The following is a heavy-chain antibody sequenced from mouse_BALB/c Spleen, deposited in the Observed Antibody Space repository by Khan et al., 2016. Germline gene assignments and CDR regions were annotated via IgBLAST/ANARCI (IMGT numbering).Heavy chain of an antibody. Sequence: EVQLQESGPDLVKPSQSLSLTCTVTGYSISSGYSWHWIRQFPGNKLEWMAYIHYSGSTKYNPSLKSRISITRDTSKNQFFLKLISVTTDDTATYYCTGGDYYGSGYWGQGTTLTVSS. D-gene: IGHD1-1*01. CDR2: IHYSGST. J-gene: IGHJ2*01. CDR1: GYSISSGYS. CDR3: TGGDYYGSGY. V-gene: IGHV3-1*02.